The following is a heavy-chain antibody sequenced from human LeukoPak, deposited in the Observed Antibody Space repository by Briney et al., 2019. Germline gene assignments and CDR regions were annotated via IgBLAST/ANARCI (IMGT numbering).Heavy chain of an antibody. CDR2: IYTSGST. CDR3: ARDAHRASTSSYLARVVWFDP. V-gene: IGHV4-4*07. J-gene: IGHJ5*02. CDR1: GGAISSYG. Sequence: SETLTLTCTVSGGAISSYGWSWIRQPPGKGLEWIGRIYTSGSTNYKPCLKMRVTMSVDTSKNQYSLKLSSVTAADTAVYYCARDAHRASTSSYLARVVWFDPWGQGTLVTVSS. D-gene: IGHD2-2*01.